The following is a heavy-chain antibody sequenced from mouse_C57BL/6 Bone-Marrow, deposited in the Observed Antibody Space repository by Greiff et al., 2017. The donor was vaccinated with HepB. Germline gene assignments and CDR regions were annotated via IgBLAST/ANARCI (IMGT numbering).Heavy chain of an antibody. CDR3: ARDDGYDGFAY. V-gene: IGHV5-4*01. D-gene: IGHD2-2*01. Sequence: EVKVVESGGGLVKPGGSLKLSCAASGFTFSSYAMSWVRQTPEKRLEWVATISDGSSYTYYPDNVKGRFTISRDNAKNNLYLQMSHLKSEDTAMYYCARDDGYDGFAYWGQGTLVTVSA. CDR2: ISDGSSYT. CDR1: GFTFSSYA. J-gene: IGHJ3*01.